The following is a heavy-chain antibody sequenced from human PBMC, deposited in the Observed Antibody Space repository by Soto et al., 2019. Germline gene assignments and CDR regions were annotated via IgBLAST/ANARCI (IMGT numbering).Heavy chain of an antibody. Sequence: SETLSLTCTVSGVSISSYYWSWIRQPPGKGLEWIGYIYYSGSTNYNPSLKSRVTISVDTSKNQFSLKLSSVTAADTAVYYCARDRGYSYGYTMDVWGQGTTVTVSS. J-gene: IGHJ6*02. CDR3: ARDRGYSYGYTMDV. V-gene: IGHV4-59*01. CDR2: IYYSGST. CDR1: GVSISSYY. D-gene: IGHD5-18*01.